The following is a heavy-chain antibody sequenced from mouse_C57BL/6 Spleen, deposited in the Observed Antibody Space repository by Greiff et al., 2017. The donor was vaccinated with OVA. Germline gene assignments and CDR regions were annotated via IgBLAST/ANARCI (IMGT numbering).Heavy chain of an antibody. CDR2: IYPGDGDT. CDR1: GYAFSSSW. V-gene: IGHV1-82*01. CDR3: EDDRAY. D-gene: IGHD2-14*01. J-gene: IGHJ3*01. Sequence: VQPQQSGPELVKSGASVKISCKASGYAFSSSWMNWVKQRPGKGLEWIGRIYPGDGDTNYNGKFKGKATLTADKSSSTAYMRLSSLTSEDSAVYFCEDDRAYWGQVTLVTVSA.